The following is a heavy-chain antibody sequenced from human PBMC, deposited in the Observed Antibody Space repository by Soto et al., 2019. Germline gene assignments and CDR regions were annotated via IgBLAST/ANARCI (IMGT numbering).Heavy chain of an antibody. Sequence: QVHLVESGGGVVQPGRSLRLSCAASGFTFSNYGIHWVRQAPGKGLEWVALIWNDGNNKYYADSVKGRFTISRDNSKNTLYLQMTSLRAEDTAVYYCARDTYCLGGGCYSVSSGTLDYWGQGTLVTVSS. J-gene: IGHJ4*02. D-gene: IGHD2-15*01. CDR3: ARDTYCLGGGCYSVSSGTLDY. CDR1: GFTFSNYG. V-gene: IGHV3-33*01. CDR2: IWNDGNNK.